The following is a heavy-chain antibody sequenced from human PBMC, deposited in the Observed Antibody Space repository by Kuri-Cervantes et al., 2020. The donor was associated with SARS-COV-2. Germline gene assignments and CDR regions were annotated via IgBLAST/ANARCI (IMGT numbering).Heavy chain of an antibody. CDR1: GFTFGDYA. V-gene: IGHV3-49*04. CDR2: IRSKAYGGTT. CDR3: TRDDFWSGYYLY. D-gene: IGHD3-3*01. Sequence: GGSLRLSCTASGFTFGDYAMSWVRQAPGKGLEWVGFIRSKAYGGTTEYAASVKGRLTISRDDSKSIAYLQMNSLKTEDTAAYYCTRDDFWSGYYLYWGQGTLVTVSS. J-gene: IGHJ4*02.